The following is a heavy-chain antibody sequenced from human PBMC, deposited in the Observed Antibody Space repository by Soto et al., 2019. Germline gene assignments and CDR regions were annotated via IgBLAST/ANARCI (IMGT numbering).Heavy chain of an antibody. V-gene: IGHV3-33*01. Sequence: QVQLVESGGGVVQPGRSLRLSCAASGFTFSSYGMHWVRQAPGKGLEWVAVIWDDGSNKYYADSVKGRFTISRDNSKNTLYLQMNSLGAEDTAFYYCARGVGYGYYVFDYWGQGTLVTVSS. J-gene: IGHJ4*02. CDR3: ARGVGYGYYVFDY. CDR2: IWDDGSNK. D-gene: IGHD4-17*01. CDR1: GFTFSSYG.